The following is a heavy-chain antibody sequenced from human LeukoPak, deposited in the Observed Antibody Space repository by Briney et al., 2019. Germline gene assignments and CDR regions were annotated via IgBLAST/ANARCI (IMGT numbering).Heavy chain of an antibody. CDR2: INPNSGGT. J-gene: IGHJ4*02. V-gene: IGHV1-2*02. CDR3: ARDHYDYVWGSYRWLAFDY. CDR1: GYTFTGYY. D-gene: IGHD3-16*02. Sequence: GASVKVSCKASGYTFTGYYMHWVRQAPGQGLEWMGWINPNSGGTNYAQKFQGRVTMTRDTSISTAYMELSRLRSDDTAVYYCARDHYDYVWGSYRWLAFDYWGQGTLVTVSS.